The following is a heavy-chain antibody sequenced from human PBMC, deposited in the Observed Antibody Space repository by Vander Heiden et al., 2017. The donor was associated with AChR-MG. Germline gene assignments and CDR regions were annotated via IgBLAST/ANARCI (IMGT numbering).Heavy chain of an antibody. CDR3: ARFGGVPIDY. J-gene: IGHJ4*02. CDR2: INHSGST. V-gene: IGHV4-34*01. D-gene: IGHD2-15*01. CDR1: GGSFSDYY. Sequence: QVQLQQWGAGLLKPSETLSLTCAEYGGSFSDYYWNWIRQSPGKGLEWIGDINHSGSTQYNPSLKSRVTISIDTSKNQFSLKLTSVTAADTAVYYCARFGGVPIDYWGQGTPVIVSS.